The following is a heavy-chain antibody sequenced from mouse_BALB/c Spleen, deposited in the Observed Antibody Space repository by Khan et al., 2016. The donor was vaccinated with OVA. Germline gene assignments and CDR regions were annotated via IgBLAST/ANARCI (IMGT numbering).Heavy chain of an antibody. CDR3: ARPATTKYDYVMDY. CDR2: ISNGGGGT. Sequence: EVELVESGGGLVQPGGSLKLSCAASGFTFSSYTMSWVRQTPDKRLEWVAFISNGGGGTYYQATVKGRLTISRANAKNTLYLQMSSLKSDDTAMYYCARPATTKYDYVMDYWGQGTSVTVSS. D-gene: IGHD1-1*01. V-gene: IGHV5-12-2*01. J-gene: IGHJ4*01. CDR1: GFTFSSYT.